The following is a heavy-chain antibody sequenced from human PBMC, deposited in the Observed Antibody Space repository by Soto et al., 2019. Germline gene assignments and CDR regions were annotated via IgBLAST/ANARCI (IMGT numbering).Heavy chain of an antibody. D-gene: IGHD2-2*01. V-gene: IGHV4-4*02. CDR2: IYHSGST. J-gene: IGHJ6*02. Sequence: QVQLQESGPGLVKPSGTLSLTCAVSGGSISSSNWWSWVRQPPGKGLEWIGEIYHSGSTNYNPSLKSRVPISVDKSKNQFPLKLSSVTVADTAVYYCARDQQNPRIVVVPPYYYGMDVWGQGTTVTVSS. CDR1: GGSISSSNW. CDR3: ARDQQNPRIVVVPPYYYGMDV.